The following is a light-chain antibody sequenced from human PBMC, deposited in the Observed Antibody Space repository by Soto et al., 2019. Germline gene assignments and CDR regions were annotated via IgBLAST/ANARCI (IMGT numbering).Light chain of an antibody. CDR2: EVS. Sequence: QSVLTQPASVSGSPGQSITISCTGTSSDVGTYNHVSWYQQHPGKAPQLIIYEVSNRPSGLSNRFSASKSGNTASLTISGLQAEDEADYYCCSYTTSSTLVFGTGTKVT. V-gene: IGLV2-14*01. J-gene: IGLJ1*01. CDR1: SSDVGTYNH. CDR3: CSYTTSSTLV.